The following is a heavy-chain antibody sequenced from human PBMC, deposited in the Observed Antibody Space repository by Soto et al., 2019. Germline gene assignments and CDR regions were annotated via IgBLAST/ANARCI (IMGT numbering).Heavy chain of an antibody. CDR3: ARDSTYYYGSGSYSPVPYGMDV. CDR2: IIPIFGTA. D-gene: IGHD3-10*01. Sequence: VASVKVSCKASGGTFSSYAISWVRQAPGQGLEWMGGIIPIFGTANYAQKFQGRVTITADKSTSTAYMELSSLRSEDTAVYYCARDSTYYYGSGSYSPVPYGMDVWGQGTTVTVSS. V-gene: IGHV1-69*06. J-gene: IGHJ6*02. CDR1: GGTFSSYA.